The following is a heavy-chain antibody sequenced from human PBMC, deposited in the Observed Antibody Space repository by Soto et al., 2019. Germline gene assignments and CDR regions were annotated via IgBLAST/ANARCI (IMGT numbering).Heavy chain of an antibody. J-gene: IGHJ6*02. CDR3: ARGRPDSAGSSFGRRMDV. CDR1: GEALGSGQSY. V-gene: IGHV4-61*01. D-gene: IGHD3-10*01. Sequence: QVQLQESGPGLVKSSETLSLICFVSGEALGSGQSYWNWIRQAPGKGLEWIGQTFVTGATKYSASLKRRVNVSVDTSKSQISLALTTVTAADSATYFCARGRPDSAGSSFGRRMDVWGQGTTVTVSS. CDR2: TFVTGAT.